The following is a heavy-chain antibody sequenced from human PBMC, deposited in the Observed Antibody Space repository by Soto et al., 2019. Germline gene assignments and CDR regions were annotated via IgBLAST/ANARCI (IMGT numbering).Heavy chain of an antibody. Sequence: GSLSLSCAASGFTFSSYAMSWVRQAPGKGLEWVSAISGSGGSTYYADSVKGRFTISRDNSKNTLYLQMNSLRAEDTAVYYCAKNPLLVVAATSTLMAWGQGTLVTVSS. CDR1: GFTFSSYA. CDR2: ISGSGGST. V-gene: IGHV3-23*01. J-gene: IGHJ5*02. CDR3: AKNPLLVVAATSTLMA. D-gene: IGHD2-15*01.